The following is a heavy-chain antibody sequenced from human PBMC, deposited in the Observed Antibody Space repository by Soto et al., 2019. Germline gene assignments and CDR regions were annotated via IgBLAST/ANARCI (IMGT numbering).Heavy chain of an antibody. Sequence: GASVKVSCKASGYTFTSYYMHWVRQAPGQGLEWMGIINPSGGSTSYAQKFQGRVTMTRDTSTSTVYMELSSLRSEDTAVYYCARDLMDSGYGFHFYYWGQGTLVTVSS. CDR2: INPSGGST. CDR1: GYTFTSYY. CDR3: ARDLMDSGYGFHFYY. D-gene: IGHD5-12*01. V-gene: IGHV1-46*03. J-gene: IGHJ4*02.